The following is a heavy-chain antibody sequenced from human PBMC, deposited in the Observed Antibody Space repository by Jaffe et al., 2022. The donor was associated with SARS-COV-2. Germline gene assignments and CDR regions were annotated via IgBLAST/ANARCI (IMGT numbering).Heavy chain of an antibody. D-gene: IGHD2-15*01. CDR1: GFIFDENT. J-gene: IGHJ4*02. CDR3: IEDESDHSQFDY. V-gene: IGHV3-43*01. CDR2: ISGDGDST. Sequence: EVQLVESGGVVVQPGGSLRLSCEASGFIFDENTMHWVRQAPGKGLEWVSLISGDGDSTYYADSVKGRFTISRDNSKNSLFLQMDSLRTEDTALYYCIEDESDHSQFDYWGQGTLVTVSS.